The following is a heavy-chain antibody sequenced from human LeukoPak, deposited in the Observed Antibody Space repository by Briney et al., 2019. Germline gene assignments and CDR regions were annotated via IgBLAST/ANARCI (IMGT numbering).Heavy chain of an antibody. CDR2: IYYSGST. D-gene: IGHD3-9*01. V-gene: IGHV4-39*01. J-gene: IGHJ4*02. CDR1: GGSISSSSYY. Sequence: SETLSLTCTVSGGSISSSSYYWGWIRQPPGKGLEWIGSIYYSGSTYYNPSLKSRVTISVDTSKNQFSLKLSSVTAADTAVYYCARGPYYDILTGYLLWGQGTLVTVSS. CDR3: ARGPYYDILTGYLL.